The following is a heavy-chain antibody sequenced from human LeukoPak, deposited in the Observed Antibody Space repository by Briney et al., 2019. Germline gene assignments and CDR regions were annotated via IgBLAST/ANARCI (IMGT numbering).Heavy chain of an antibody. Sequence: PGGSLRLSCAASGFTFSSYAMSWVRQAPGKGLEGVAFIRYDGSNKYYADSVKGRFTISRDNSKNTLYLQMNSLRAEDTAVYYCAKDALGYCCRTSCYTGFDYWGQGTLVTVSS. CDR2: IRYDGSNK. CDR1: GFTFSSYA. V-gene: IGHV3-30*02. D-gene: IGHD2-2*02. CDR3: AKDALGYCCRTSCYTGFDY. J-gene: IGHJ4*02.